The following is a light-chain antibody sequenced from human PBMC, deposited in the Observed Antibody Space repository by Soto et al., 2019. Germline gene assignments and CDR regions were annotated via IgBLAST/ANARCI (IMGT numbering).Light chain of an antibody. CDR2: TAS. CDR3: QQYYSYPPT. Sequence: DIQMTQSPSSLSASVGDRVTITCRASQSIRFYLNWYQQKPGKAPKLLIYTASNVQSGVPSRFSGSGSGTDFTLTISCLQSEDFATYYCQQYYSYPPTFGQGTKVDIK. V-gene: IGKV1-39*01. CDR1: QSIRFY. J-gene: IGKJ1*01.